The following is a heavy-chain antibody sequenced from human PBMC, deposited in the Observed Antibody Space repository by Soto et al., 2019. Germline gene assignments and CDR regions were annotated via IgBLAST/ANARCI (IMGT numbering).Heavy chain of an antibody. CDR3: ARDNSRGDHYYYYGMDV. J-gene: IGHJ6*02. CDR1: GFTFSSYG. D-gene: IGHD3-16*01. CDR2: IWYDGSNK. V-gene: IGHV3-33*01. Sequence: QVQLVESGGGVVQPGRSLRLSCAASGFTFSSYGMHWVRQAPGKGLEWVAVIWYDGSNKYYADSVKGRFTISRDNSKNTLYLKMNSLNAEDTAVYYCARDNSRGDHYYYYGMDVCVQGTTVTVSS.